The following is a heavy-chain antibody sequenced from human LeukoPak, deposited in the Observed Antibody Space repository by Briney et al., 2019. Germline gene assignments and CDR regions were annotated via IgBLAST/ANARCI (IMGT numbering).Heavy chain of an antibody. J-gene: IGHJ4*02. D-gene: IGHD6-6*01. CDR3: ARDLVAAHYFDY. CDR1: GFSFSSYA. Sequence: GGSLRLSCAASGFSFSSYAIHWVRQAPGKGLEWVALISYNGGKKDYADSVKGRFTIDRDNSKNTVYLQMNSLRPDDTAVYYCARDLVAAHYFDYWGQGTLVTVSS. CDR2: ISYNGGKK. V-gene: IGHV3-30*04.